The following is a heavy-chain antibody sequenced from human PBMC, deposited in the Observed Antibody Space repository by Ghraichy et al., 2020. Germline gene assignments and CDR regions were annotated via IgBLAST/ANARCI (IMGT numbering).Heavy chain of an antibody. CDR2: ISGSGGST. CDR3: AKGGSILWFGELDYFDY. J-gene: IGHJ4*02. V-gene: IGHV3-23*01. CDR1: RFTFSSYA. D-gene: IGHD3-10*01. Sequence: GGSLRLSCAASRFTFSSYAMSWVRQAPGKGLEWVSAISGSGGSTYYADSVKGRFTISRDNSKNTLYLQMNSLRAEDTAVYYCAKGGSILWFGELDYFDYWGQGTLVTVSS.